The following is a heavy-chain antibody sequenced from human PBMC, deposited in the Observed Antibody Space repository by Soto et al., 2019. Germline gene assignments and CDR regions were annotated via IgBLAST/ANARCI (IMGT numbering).Heavy chain of an antibody. D-gene: IGHD3-10*01. V-gene: IGHV4-39*01. J-gene: IGHJ5*02. Sequence: QLQLQESGPGLVKPSETLSLTCTVSGGSISSSSYYWGWIRQPPGKGLEWIGSIYYSGSTYYNPSLKSRVTISVDTSKNQFSLKLSSVTAADTAVYYCARRCYYGSGIEWFDPWGQGTLVTVSS. CDR2: IYYSGST. CDR1: GGSISSSSYY. CDR3: ARRCYYGSGIEWFDP.